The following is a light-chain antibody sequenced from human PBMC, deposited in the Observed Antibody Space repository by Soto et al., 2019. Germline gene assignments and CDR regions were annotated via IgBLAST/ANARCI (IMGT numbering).Light chain of an antibody. J-gene: IGKJ2*01. CDR1: KSGSSSY. V-gene: IGKV3-20*01. Sequence: EIVLTQSPGTLSLSPGERATLSCRASKSGSSSYLAWYQQKPGQAPRLLIYGASSRATGIPDRFSGSGSGTDFTLTISRLEPEDFAVYYCHQYGSLYTFGQGTKLEIK. CDR2: GAS. CDR3: HQYGSLYT.